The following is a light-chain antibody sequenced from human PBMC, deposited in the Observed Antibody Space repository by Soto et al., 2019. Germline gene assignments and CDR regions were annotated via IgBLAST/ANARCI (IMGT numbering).Light chain of an antibody. CDR1: QSLLHSNGYNY. V-gene: IGKV2-28*01. Sequence: DSVRTQTHLSLPVTPGEPASISARSSQSLLHSNGYNYLDWYLQKPGQSPQLLIYLGSNRASGVPDRFSGSGSGTDFTLKISRVESEDVGGSYSRQALDTSQTFGGGTKADIK. CDR2: LGS. CDR3: RQALDTSQT. J-gene: IGKJ4*01.